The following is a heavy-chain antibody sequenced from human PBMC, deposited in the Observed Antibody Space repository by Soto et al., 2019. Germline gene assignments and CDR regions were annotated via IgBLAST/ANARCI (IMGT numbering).Heavy chain of an antibody. CDR3: ARAVVGADNYYYGMDV. V-gene: IGHV4-61*01. CDR2: IYYSGST. Sequence: QVQLQESGPGLVKPSETLSLTCTVSGGSVSSGSYYWSWIRQPPGKGLEWIGYIYYSGSTNYNPSLKSRVTISVDTSKNQFSLKLSSVTAADTAVYYCARAVVGADNYYYGMDVWGQGTTVTVSS. J-gene: IGHJ6*02. D-gene: IGHD1-26*01. CDR1: GGSVSSGSYY.